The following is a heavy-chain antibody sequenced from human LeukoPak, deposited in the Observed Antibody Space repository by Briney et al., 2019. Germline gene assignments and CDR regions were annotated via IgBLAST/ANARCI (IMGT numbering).Heavy chain of an antibody. CDR3: ARALPPYGDLLDY. V-gene: IGHV4-34*01. CDR2: INHSGST. Sequence: SETLTLTCAVYGGSFSGYYWSWIRQPPGKGLEWIGEINHSGSTYYNPSLKSRVTISVDTSKNQFSLKLSSVTAADTAVYYCARALPPYGDLLDYWGQGTLVTVSS. J-gene: IGHJ4*02. CDR1: GGSFSGYY. D-gene: IGHD4-17*01.